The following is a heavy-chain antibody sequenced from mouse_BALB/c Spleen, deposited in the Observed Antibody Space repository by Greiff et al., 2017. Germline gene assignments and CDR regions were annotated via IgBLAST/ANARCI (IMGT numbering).Heavy chain of an antibody. Sequence: EVKVEESGGGLVKPGGSLKLSCAASRFTFSSYAMSWVRQTPEKRLEWVASISSGGSTYYPDSVKGRFTISRDNARNILYLQMSSLRSEDTAMYYCARVGGYDFAWFAYWGQGTLVTVSA. CDR2: ISSGGST. D-gene: IGHD2-4*01. J-gene: IGHJ3*01. V-gene: IGHV5-6-5*01. CDR3: ARVGGYDFAWFAY. CDR1: RFTFSSYA.